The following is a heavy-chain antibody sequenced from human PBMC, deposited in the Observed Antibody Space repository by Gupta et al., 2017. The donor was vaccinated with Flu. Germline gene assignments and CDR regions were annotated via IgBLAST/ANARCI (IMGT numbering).Heavy chain of an antibody. Sequence: ATGKGWNGVANIKQDGNEKYYVDTGKGRFTISRDNAKNSLYRQMNSLRADDTALYDCAIEYYDISGYVGWDYWGQGTLVTVSS. V-gene: IGHV3-7*01. CDR3: AIEYYDISGYVGWDY. J-gene: IGHJ4*02. CDR2: IKQDGNEK. D-gene: IGHD3-22*01.